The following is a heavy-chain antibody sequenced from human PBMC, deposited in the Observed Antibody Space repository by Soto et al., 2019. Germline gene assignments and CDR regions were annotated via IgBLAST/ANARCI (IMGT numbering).Heavy chain of an antibody. V-gene: IGHV1-69*02. Sequence: QVQLVQSGAEVKKPGSSVKVSCKASGGTFSSYTISWVRQAPGQALEWMGRIIPILGIANYAQKFQGRVTITADKSTSTAYIELSSLRSEDTAVYYCASPGSGQLWSETFDYWGQGTLVTVSS. D-gene: IGHD5-18*01. CDR1: GGTFSSYT. J-gene: IGHJ4*02. CDR2: IIPILGIA. CDR3: ASPGSGQLWSETFDY.